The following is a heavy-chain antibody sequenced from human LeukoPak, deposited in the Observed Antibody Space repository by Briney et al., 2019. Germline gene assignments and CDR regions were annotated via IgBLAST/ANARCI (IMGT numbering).Heavy chain of an antibody. CDR1: GGSVSSNTYY. V-gene: IGHV4-61*01. Sequence: PSETLSLTSTVSGGSVSSNTYYWSWIRQPPGKGLEWIGYIYHSGGANYNPSLKSRVTISVDTSKNQFSLKLRSVTAADTAVYYCARAPVGSGWYYFDYWGQGTLVTVSS. D-gene: IGHD6-19*01. J-gene: IGHJ4*02. CDR3: ARAPVGSGWYYFDY. CDR2: IYHSGGA.